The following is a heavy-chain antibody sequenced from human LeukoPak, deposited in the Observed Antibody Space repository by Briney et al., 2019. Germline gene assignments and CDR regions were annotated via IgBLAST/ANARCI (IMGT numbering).Heavy chain of an antibody. V-gene: IGHV1-46*01. Sequence: ASVKVSCKASGYTFTSYYIFWVRQAPGQGLEWMGIINPRTGSTSYSQKFQGRVTMTRDMSTSTVYMELSSLRSEDMAVYYCARGHYDFWSGEGDYFDYWGQGTLVTVSS. CDR1: GYTFTSYY. CDR2: INPRTGST. J-gene: IGHJ4*02. D-gene: IGHD3-3*01. CDR3: ARGHYDFWSGEGDYFDY.